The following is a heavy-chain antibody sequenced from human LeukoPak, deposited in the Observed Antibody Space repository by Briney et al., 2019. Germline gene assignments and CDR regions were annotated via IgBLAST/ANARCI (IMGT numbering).Heavy chain of an antibody. Sequence: SETLSLTCTVSGGSISSSSYYWGWIRQPPGKGLEWIGSIYYSGSTYYNPSLKSRVTISVDTSKNQFSLKLSSVTAADTAVFYCARYHAVVTPGYYFDYWGQGTLVTVSS. V-gene: IGHV4-39*07. D-gene: IGHD4-23*01. CDR2: IYYSGST. J-gene: IGHJ4*02. CDR1: GGSISSSSYY. CDR3: ARYHAVVTPGYYFDY.